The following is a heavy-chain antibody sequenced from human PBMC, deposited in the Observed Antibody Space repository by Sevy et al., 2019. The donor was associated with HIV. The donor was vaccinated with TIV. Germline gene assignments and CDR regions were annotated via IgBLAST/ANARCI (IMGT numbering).Heavy chain of an antibody. D-gene: IGHD6-13*01. Sequence: GGSLRLSCAGSRFTVNSIYMIWVRQAPGKGLECVSVIFASGSTYYADSVRGRFTISRDTSKNTLYLQMNSLRAEDTAIYYCARGGPSGNTIDSWGQGALVTVSS. CDR3: ARGGPSGNTIDS. CDR1: RFTVNSIY. J-gene: IGHJ4*02. V-gene: IGHV3-53*01. CDR2: IFASGST.